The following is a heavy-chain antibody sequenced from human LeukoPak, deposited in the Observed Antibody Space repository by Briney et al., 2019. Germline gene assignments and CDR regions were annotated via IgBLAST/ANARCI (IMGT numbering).Heavy chain of an antibody. J-gene: IGHJ4*02. CDR1: GFTFSSFV. V-gene: IGHV3-7*01. D-gene: IGHD3-10*01. CDR3: ARDYYGSGSSGY. CDR2: IKQDGSEK. Sequence: GGSLRLSCSASGFTFSSFVMSWVRQAPGKGLEWVANIKQDGSEKYYVDSVKGRFTISRDNAKNSLYLQMNSLRAEDTAVYYCARDYYGSGSSGYWGQGTLVTVSS.